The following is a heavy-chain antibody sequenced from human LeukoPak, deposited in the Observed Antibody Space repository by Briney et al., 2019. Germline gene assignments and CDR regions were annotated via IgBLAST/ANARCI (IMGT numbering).Heavy chain of an antibody. V-gene: IGHV4-4*09. CDR1: GDSISSHY. CDR2: IYSSGST. Sequence: SETLSLTCFVSGDSISSHYWNWIRQPPGKGLEWIGYIYSSGSTNYNPSLKSRVTISVDTSKKQFSLKLSSVTAADTALYYCARTYSTSSNFDYWGQGTLVTVSS. J-gene: IGHJ4*02. D-gene: IGHD2-2*01. CDR3: ARTYSTSSNFDY.